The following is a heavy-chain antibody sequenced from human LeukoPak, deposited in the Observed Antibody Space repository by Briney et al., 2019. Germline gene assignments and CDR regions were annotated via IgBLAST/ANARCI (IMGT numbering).Heavy chain of an antibody. CDR1: GDSISSGGYC. Sequence: PSQTLSLTCALSGDSISSGGYCWSWIRQPPGKGLEWIGYIYHSGSTYYNPSLKSRVTISVDRSKNQFSLKLSSVTAADTAVYYCAREIVVVPDSWFDPWGQGTLVTVSS. CDR3: AREIVVVPDSWFDP. D-gene: IGHD2-2*01. V-gene: IGHV4-30-2*01. J-gene: IGHJ5*02. CDR2: IYHSGST.